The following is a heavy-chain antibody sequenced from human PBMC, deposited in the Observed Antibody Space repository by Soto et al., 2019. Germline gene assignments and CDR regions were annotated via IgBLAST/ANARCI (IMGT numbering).Heavy chain of an antibody. D-gene: IGHD2-2*02. V-gene: IGHV3-48*01. CDR1: GFTFSSYS. Sequence: GGSLRLSCAASGFTFSSYSMNWVRQAPGKGLEWVSYISSSSSTIYYADSVKGRFTISRDNAKNSLYLQMNSLRGEDTAVYYCARGGTTADCSSTSCYSRGYYYYGMDVWGQGTTVTVSS. CDR3: ARGGTTADCSSTSCYSRGYYYYGMDV. J-gene: IGHJ6*02. CDR2: ISSSSSTI.